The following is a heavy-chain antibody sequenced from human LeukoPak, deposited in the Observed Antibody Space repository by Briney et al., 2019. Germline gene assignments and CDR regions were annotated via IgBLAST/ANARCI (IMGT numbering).Heavy chain of an antibody. CDR3: ARGRDGYNLGFDY. Sequence: SETLSLTCSVSGGSMSSYHWSWFRQAPGKGLAWVGYMYNSGSTNFNPSLKSRVTISVDTSKNQFSLKLSSVTAADTAVYYCARGRDGYNLGFDYWGQGTLVTVSS. V-gene: IGHV4-59*01. J-gene: IGHJ4*02. CDR1: GGSMSSYH. CDR2: MYNSGST. D-gene: IGHD5-24*01.